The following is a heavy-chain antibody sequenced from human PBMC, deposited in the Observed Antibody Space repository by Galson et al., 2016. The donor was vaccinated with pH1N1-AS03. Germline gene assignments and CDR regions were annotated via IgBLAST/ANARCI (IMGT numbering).Heavy chain of an antibody. CDR1: GGSIDTAVYY. J-gene: IGHJ5*02. D-gene: IGHD2-8*01. V-gene: IGHV4-61*09. CDR3: AWGGEEMLYESETMYNWFDP. Sequence: TLSLTCTVSGGSIDTAVYYWTWIRQPAGKGLEWIANIYGTARSKHNPPPQSRVTLSVDTSTNQFFLKMASVTAADTAVYFWAWGGEEMLYESETMYNWFDPWGQGIQVTVSS. CDR2: IYGTARS.